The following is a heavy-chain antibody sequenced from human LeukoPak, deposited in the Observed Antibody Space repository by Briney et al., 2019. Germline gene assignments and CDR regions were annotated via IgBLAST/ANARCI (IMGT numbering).Heavy chain of an antibody. V-gene: IGHV3-21*01. Sequence: GGSLRLSCAASGFTFSSYSMNWVRQAPGKGLEWVSSISSSSYIYYADSVKGRFTISRDNAKNSLYLQMNSLRAEDTAVYYCAARDYYYGSGSYYEGNWFDPWGQGTLVTVSS. CDR1: GFTFSSYS. CDR3: AARDYYYGSGSYYEGNWFDP. CDR2: ISSSSYI. J-gene: IGHJ5*02. D-gene: IGHD3-10*01.